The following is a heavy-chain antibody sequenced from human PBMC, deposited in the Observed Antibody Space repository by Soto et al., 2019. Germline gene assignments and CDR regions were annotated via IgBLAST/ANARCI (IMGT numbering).Heavy chain of an antibody. CDR2: IKSDGTYT. CDR1: GFSFKTYW. D-gene: IGHD5-18*01. V-gene: IGHV3-74*01. J-gene: IGHJ4*02. Sequence: PGGSLRLSCAASGFSFKTYWMHWVRQAPGKGLVCVSRIKSDGTYTSYADSVKGRFTISRDNAKNTLYLQMNSLRAEDTAVYFCVKDDDIYGFGHWGQGILVTVSS. CDR3: VKDDDIYGFGH.